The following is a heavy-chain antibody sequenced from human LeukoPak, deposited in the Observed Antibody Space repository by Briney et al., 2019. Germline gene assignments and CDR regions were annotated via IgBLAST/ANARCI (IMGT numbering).Heavy chain of an antibody. D-gene: IGHD5-12*01. CDR1: GFTFSSYG. CDR2: ISRSSSTL. Sequence: GGSLRLSCAASGFTFSSYGMNWVRQAPGKGLEWVSYISRSSSTLYYTDSVKGRFAISRDNAKNSLYLQMNSLRVEDTAVYYCARDSGSGYDFGYWGQGTLVTVSS. V-gene: IGHV3-48*04. J-gene: IGHJ4*02. CDR3: ARDSGSGYDFGY.